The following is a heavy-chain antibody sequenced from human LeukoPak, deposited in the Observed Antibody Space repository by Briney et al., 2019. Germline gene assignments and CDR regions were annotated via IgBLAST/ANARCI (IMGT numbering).Heavy chain of an antibody. V-gene: IGHV1-46*01. D-gene: IGHD1-26*01. J-gene: IGHJ5*02. CDR3: ARDNSVGDYAWWFDP. CDR2: INPSGGST. Sequence: ASVKVSCKASGYTFTSYYMHWVRQAPGQGLEWMGIINPSGGSTSYAQKFRGRVTMTRDLSTSTDDMELSSLRSDDTAVYFCARDNSVGDYAWWFDPWGQGTLVTVSS. CDR1: GYTFTSYY.